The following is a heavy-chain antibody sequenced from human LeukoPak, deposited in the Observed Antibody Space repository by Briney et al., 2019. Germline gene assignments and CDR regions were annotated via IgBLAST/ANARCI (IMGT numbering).Heavy chain of an antibody. D-gene: IGHD3-10*01. V-gene: IGHV3-21*01. CDR2: ISSSSSYI. CDR3: ARTEVTISWYFDL. J-gene: IGHJ2*01. CDR1: GFTFSSYS. Sequence: GGSLRLSCAASGFTFSSYSMNWVRQAPGKGLEWVSSISSSSSYIYYADSVKGRFTISRDNAKNSLYLQMNSLRAEDTAVYYCARTEVTISWYFDLWGQGTLVTVSS.